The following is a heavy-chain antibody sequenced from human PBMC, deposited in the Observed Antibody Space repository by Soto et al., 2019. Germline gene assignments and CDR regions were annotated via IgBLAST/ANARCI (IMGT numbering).Heavy chain of an antibody. CDR3: AKARHSTSWYGLEADF. CDR2: ISYGGDNK. D-gene: IGHD6-13*01. CDR1: GFIFSDYA. J-gene: IGHJ4*02. V-gene: IGHV3-30*09. Sequence: QVQLVESGGGVVQPGRSLRLSCAASGFIFSDYAMHWVRQAPGKGLEWVAVISYGGDNKYYADSARGRFAIARDNLKNPLDLQTNSLNPEDTAMYHCAKARHSTSWYGLEADFWGQGTLVTVSS.